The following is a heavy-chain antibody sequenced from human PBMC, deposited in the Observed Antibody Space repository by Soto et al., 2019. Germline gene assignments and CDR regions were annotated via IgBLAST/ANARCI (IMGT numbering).Heavy chain of an antibody. J-gene: IGHJ4*02. V-gene: IGHV3-23*01. CDR3: AKGSISSGWPY. CDR2: ISGGGGVT. D-gene: IGHD6-19*01. Sequence: PGGSLRLSCAASGFTFSSYAMSWVRQAPGKGLEWVSSISGGGGVTYYADSVKGRFTISRDNSRNTLYLQMNNLRADDSAVYYCAKGSISSGWPYWGQGTLVTVSS. CDR1: GFTFSSYA.